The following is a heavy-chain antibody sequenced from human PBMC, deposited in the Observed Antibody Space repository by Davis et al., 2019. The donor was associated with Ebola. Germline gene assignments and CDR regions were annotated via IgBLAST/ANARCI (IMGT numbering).Heavy chain of an antibody. J-gene: IGHJ5*02. D-gene: IGHD3-16*01. V-gene: IGHV4-30-4*01. CDR1: GGAISSGDYY. CDR3: ARDLGVGFNP. CDR2: IYYSGSS. Sequence: MPSETLSLTCTVSGGAISSGDYYWSWIRQHPGKGLEWIGYIYYSGSSIYNPSLKSRVTISVDTSKNQFSLKLSSVTAADTAVYYCARDLGVGFNPWGQGTLVTVSS.